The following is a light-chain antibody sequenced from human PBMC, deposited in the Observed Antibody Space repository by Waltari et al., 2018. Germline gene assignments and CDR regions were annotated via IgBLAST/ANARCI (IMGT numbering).Light chain of an antibody. J-gene: IGKJ1*01. CDR2: WAS. V-gene: IGKV4-1*01. CDR1: RSILYSSNNRTY. Sequence: DIVMTQSPDSVSVSLGERATIHCKSSRSILYSSNNRTYLAWYQQKPRQPPKVLIYWASTRESGVPDRCSGSGSGTDCTLTSSSLQAEDVAVYYCQQYCTTPAWTFGQGTKVEIK. CDR3: QQYCTTPAWT.